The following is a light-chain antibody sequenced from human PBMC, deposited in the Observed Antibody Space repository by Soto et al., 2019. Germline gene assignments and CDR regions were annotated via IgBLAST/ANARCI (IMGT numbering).Light chain of an antibody. V-gene: IGKV3-15*01. J-gene: IGKJ2*01. CDR2: AAF. CDR3: QQYNNWPLYS. CDR1: QGVGTN. Sequence: EIVMTQSPGTLSVSPGERATLSCRASQGVGTNLAWYQQRPGQAPRLLIYAAFTRATGIPARFSGRGSGTEFTLTISSLQSEDFALYFCQQYNNWPLYSFGQGTKLEIK.